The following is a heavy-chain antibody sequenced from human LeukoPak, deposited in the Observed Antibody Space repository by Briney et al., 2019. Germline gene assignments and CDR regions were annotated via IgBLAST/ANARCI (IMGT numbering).Heavy chain of an antibody. CDR2: ISYDGSNK. CDR1: GFTFSSYA. J-gene: IGHJ5*02. D-gene: IGHD6-13*01. V-gene: IGHV3-30-3*01. Sequence: GGSLRLSCAASGFTFSSYAMHWVRQAPGKGLEWVAVISYDGSNKYYADSVKGRFTISRDNGKNSLYLQMNSLRVEDTAVYYCAKGTHSSSWHWFDPWGQGTLVTVSS. CDR3: AKGTHSSSWHWFDP.